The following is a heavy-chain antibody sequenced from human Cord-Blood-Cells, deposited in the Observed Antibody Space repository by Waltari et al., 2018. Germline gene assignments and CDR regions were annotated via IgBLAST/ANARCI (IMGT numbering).Heavy chain of an antibody. CDR2: IIPIFGTA. J-gene: IGHJ5*02. D-gene: IGHD2-2*01. CDR1: TYA. Sequence: TYAISWVRQAPGQGLEWMGGIIPIFGTANYAQKFQGRVTITADESTSTAYMELSSLRSEDTAVYYCAREDVPIDIVVVPAAMHWFDPWGQGTLVTVSS. V-gene: IGHV1-69*01. CDR3: AREDVPIDIVVVPAAMHWFDP.